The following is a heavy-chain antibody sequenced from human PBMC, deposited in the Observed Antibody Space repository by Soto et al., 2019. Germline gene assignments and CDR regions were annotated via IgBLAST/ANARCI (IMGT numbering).Heavy chain of an antibody. D-gene: IGHD1-26*01. V-gene: IGHV3-23*01. CDR1: GFTFSSYA. Sequence: EVQLLESGGGLVQPGGSLRLSCAASGFTFSSYAMRWVRKAPVKGLEWVSAISGSGGSTYYADSVKGRFTISRDNSKNTLYVQMNSLRAEDTAVYYCARRGSGSYYDYWGQGTLVTVSS. CDR3: ARRGSGSYYDY. J-gene: IGHJ4*02. CDR2: ISGSGGST.